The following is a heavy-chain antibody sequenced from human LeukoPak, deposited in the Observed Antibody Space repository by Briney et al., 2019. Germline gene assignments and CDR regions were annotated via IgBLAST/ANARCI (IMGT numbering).Heavy chain of an antibody. V-gene: IGHV4-34*01. D-gene: IGHD6-6*01. CDR2: INHSGSS. Sequence: PSGTLSLTCAVYGWSFSGYYWSWIRQPPGKGLEWVGEINHSGSSYYNPSLKSRVTISVDTSKNQFSLKLSSVTAADTAVYYCARARRGSTSSPFRSSIAARNYFDYWGQGTLVTVSS. CDR1: GWSFSGYY. J-gene: IGHJ4*02. CDR3: ARARRGSTSSPFRSSIAARNYFDY.